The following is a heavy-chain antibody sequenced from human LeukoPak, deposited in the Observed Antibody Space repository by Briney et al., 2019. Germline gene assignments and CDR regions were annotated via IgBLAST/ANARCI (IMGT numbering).Heavy chain of an antibody. D-gene: IGHD1-26*01. CDR1: GGSISSYY. CDR3: ARAGSQRSSEEYYFDY. CDR2: INHSGST. V-gene: IGHV4-34*01. J-gene: IGHJ4*02. Sequence: SETLSLTCTVSGGSISSYYWSWIRQPPGKGLEWIGEINHSGSTNYNPSLKSRVTISVDTSKNQFSLKLSSVTAADTAVYYCARAGSQRSSEEYYFDYWGQGILVTVSS.